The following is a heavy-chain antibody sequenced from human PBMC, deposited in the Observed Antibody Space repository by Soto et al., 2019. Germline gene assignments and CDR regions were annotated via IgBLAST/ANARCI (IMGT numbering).Heavy chain of an antibody. Sequence: QLQLQESGSGLVKPSQTLSLTCAVSGGSISSGGYSWSWIRQPPGKGVEWIGYIYHSGSTYYNPSLKSRVTISVDRSKNQFSLKLSSVTAADTAVYYCARGKIVATTGVYFDYWGQGTLVTVSS. J-gene: IGHJ4*02. CDR2: IYHSGST. CDR1: GGSISSGGYS. V-gene: IGHV4-30-2*01. D-gene: IGHD5-12*01. CDR3: ARGKIVATTGVYFDY.